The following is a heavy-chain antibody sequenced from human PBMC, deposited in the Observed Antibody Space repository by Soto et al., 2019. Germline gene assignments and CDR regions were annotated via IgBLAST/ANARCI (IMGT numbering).Heavy chain of an antibody. V-gene: IGHV4-31*03. CDR1: GGSISNGDYY. CDR2: IYYSGST. Sequence: QVQLQESGPGLVKPSQTLSLTCSVSGGSISNGDYYWSWIHQHPGKGLEWIGSIYYSGSTYYNPSLKSRVSISLDTSNNHFSLHLNSVTAADTAVYYCARDSGYSYGPFDSWGQGTLVTVSS. J-gene: IGHJ4*02. D-gene: IGHD5-18*01. CDR3: ARDSGYSYGPFDS.